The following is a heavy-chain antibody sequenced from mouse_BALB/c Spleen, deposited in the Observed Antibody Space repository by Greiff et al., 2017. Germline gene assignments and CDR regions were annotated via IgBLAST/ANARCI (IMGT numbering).Heavy chain of an antibody. V-gene: IGHV2-2*02. CDR1: GFSLTSYG. J-gene: IGHJ3*01. D-gene: IGHD1-1*01. CDR2: IWSGGST. Sequence: VMLVESGPGLVQPSQSLSITCTVSGFSLTSYGVHWVRQSPGKGLEWLGVIWSGGSTDYNAAFISRLSISKDNSKSQVFFKMNSLQANDTAIYYCARRGTTVVPFAYWGQGTLVTVSA. CDR3: ARRGTTVVPFAY.